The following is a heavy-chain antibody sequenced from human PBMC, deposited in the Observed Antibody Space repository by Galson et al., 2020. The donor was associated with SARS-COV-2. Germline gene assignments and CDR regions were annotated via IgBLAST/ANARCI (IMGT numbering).Heavy chain of an antibody. CDR3: ATSFSIFGVVPPDY. V-gene: IGHV1-24*01. CDR2: FDPEDGET. CDR1: GSTLTELS. D-gene: IGHD3-3*01. Sequence: ASVKVSCKVSGSTLTELSMPWVRQAPGKGLEWMGGFDPEDGETIYAQKFQGRVTMTEDTSTDTAYMELSSLRSEDTAVYYCATSFSIFGVVPPDYWGQGTLVTVSS. J-gene: IGHJ4*02.